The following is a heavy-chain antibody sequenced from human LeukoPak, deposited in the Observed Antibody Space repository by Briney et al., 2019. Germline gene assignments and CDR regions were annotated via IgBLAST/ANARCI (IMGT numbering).Heavy chain of an antibody. CDR2: IKEDGSEK. V-gene: IGHV3-7*01. CDR3: ARGGSWFAP. D-gene: IGHD3-10*01. J-gene: IGHJ5*02. CDR1: GFTFSVCW. Sequence: GGSLRLSCVASGFTFSVCWMSWVRQAPGKGREWMADIKEDGSEKYYVDSVKGRFTISRDNAKNSLYLQMSSLRAEDTAVYYCARGGSWFAPWGQGTLVTVSS.